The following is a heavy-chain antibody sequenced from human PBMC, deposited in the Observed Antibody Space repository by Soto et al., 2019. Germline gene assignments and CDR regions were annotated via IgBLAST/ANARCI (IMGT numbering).Heavy chain of an antibody. CDR2: ISGSGGST. CDR3: VRTYYDFWSGYPAVFDY. V-gene: IGHV3-23*01. CDR1: GFTFSSYA. J-gene: IGHJ4*02. Sequence: LRLSCAASGFTFSSYAMSWVRQAPGKGLEWVSAISGSGGSTYYADSVKGRFTISRDNSKNTLHLQMNSLRAEDTAVNYCVRTYYDFWSGYPAVFDYWGQGTLVTVSS. D-gene: IGHD3-3*01.